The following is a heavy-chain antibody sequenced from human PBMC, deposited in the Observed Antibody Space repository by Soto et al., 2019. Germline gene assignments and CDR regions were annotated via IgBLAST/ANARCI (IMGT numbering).Heavy chain of an antibody. Sequence: SETLSLTCTVSGGSVSSGSYYWSWIRQPPGKGLEWIGYIYYSGSTNYNPSLKSRVTISVDTSKNQFSLKLSSVTAADTAVYYCARDFPDDTAMVNPYYYGMDVWGQGTTVTV. V-gene: IGHV4-61*01. D-gene: IGHD5-18*01. CDR3: ARDFPDDTAMVNPYYYGMDV. J-gene: IGHJ6*02. CDR2: IYYSGST. CDR1: GGSVSSGSYY.